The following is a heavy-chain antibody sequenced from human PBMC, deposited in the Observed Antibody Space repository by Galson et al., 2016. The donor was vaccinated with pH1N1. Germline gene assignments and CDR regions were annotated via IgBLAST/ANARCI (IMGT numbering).Heavy chain of an antibody. J-gene: IGHJ5*02. V-gene: IGHV3-53*01. CDR2: IYPRGDS. CDR3: VFDTVPNGADH. CDR1: EFLVTDKY. D-gene: IGHD4-17*01. Sequence: LRLSCAASEFLVTDKYMSWVRQAAGKRPEWVSIIYPRGDSYYADFVEGRFTISRDTSKHMLFLHMSHLRADDTALYYCVFDTVPNGADHWGQGTLVTVSS.